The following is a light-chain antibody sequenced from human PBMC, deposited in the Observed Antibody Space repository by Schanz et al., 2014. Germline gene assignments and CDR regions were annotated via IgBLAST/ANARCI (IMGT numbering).Light chain of an antibody. J-gene: IGLJ2*01. CDR3: SSYATTNTLV. CDR1: SSDVGGYNY. V-gene: IGLV2-14*01. CDR2: DVN. Sequence: QSVLTQPASVSGSPGQSITISCTGTSSDVGGYNYVSWYQQHPGKAPKLMIYDVNNRPSGVSNRFSGSKSAYTASLTISGLQAEDEADYYCSSYATTNTLVFGGGTKLTVL.